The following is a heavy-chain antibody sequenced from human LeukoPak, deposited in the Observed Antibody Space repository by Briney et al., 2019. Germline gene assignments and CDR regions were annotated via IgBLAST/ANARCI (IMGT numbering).Heavy chain of an antibody. Sequence: ASVKVSCKASGYTFTSYGISWVRQAPGQGLEWMGWISAYNGNTNYAQKLQVRVTMTTDTSTSTAYMELRSLRSDDTAVYYCASLVRGSYFDAFDIWGQGTMVTVSS. J-gene: IGHJ3*02. CDR3: ASLVRGSYFDAFDI. CDR1: GYTFTSYG. CDR2: ISAYNGNT. D-gene: IGHD1-26*01. V-gene: IGHV1-18*01.